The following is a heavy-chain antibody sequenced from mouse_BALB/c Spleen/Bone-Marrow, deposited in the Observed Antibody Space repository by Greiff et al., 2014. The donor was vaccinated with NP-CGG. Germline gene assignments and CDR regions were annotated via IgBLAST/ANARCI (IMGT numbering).Heavy chain of an antibody. CDR1: GFDFSRYW. V-gene: IGHV4-1*02. CDR3: ARNGYYGWIAY. CDR2: INPDSSTI. J-gene: IGHJ3*01. D-gene: IGHD2-3*01. Sequence: DVHLVESGGGLVQPGGSLKLSCAASGFDFSRYWMTWVRQAPGKGLEWIGEINPDSSTINYTPSLKDKFIISRDNAKNTLYLQMSKVRSDDTALYYCARNGYYGWIAYWGQGTLVTVSA.